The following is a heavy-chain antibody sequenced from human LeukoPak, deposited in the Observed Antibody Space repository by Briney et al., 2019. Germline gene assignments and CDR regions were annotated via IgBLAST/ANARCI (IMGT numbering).Heavy chain of an antibody. CDR3: ARDFPRSGQ. CDR2: IYHSGST. V-gene: IGHV4-30-2*01. Sequence: SETLSLTCTVSGGSISSGGYYWSWIRQPPGKGLEWIGYIYHSGSTYYNPSLKSRVTISVDTSKKQFSLQLTSVTAADTAIYYCARDFPRSGQWGQGTLVVVSS. CDR1: GGSISSGGYY. J-gene: IGHJ4*02.